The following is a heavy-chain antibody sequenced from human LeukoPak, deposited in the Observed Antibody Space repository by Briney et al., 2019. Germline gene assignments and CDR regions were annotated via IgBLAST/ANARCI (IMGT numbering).Heavy chain of an antibody. CDR2: ISGNGGVI. Sequence: PGGSLRLSCAASGFTFSSYEMNWVRQAPGKGLEWLSYISGNGGVIQYADSVKGRFTISRDNAKNTLYLQMNSLRAEDTAVYYCARALGYCTNGVCYTGYSDYWGQGTLVTVSS. D-gene: IGHD2-8*01. V-gene: IGHV3-48*03. CDR1: GFTFSSYE. J-gene: IGHJ4*02. CDR3: ARALGYCTNGVCYTGYSDY.